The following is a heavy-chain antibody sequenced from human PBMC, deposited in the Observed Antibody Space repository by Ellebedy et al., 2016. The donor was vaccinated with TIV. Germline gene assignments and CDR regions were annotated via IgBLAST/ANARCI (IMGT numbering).Heavy chain of an antibody. CDR3: ARDPSWCWSCLDV. J-gene: IGHJ6*02. Sequence: SQTLSLTCAIPGDSVPDSSTTWNWIRQSPSRGLEWLGRAYYRSKWLNDYAVSVKGRISCSPDTSKNQISLQLASVTPEDTAVYYCARDPSWCWSCLDVWGQGTTVTVSS. V-gene: IGHV6-1*01. D-gene: IGHD3-3*01. CDR1: GDSVPDSSTT. CDR2: AYYRSKWLN.